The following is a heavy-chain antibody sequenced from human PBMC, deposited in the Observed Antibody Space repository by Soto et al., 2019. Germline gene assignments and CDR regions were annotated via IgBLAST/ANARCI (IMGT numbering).Heavy chain of an antibody. V-gene: IGHV1-18*01. CDR1: GCTFTSYG. CDR3: ATDCSSTSCYVASYY. J-gene: IGHJ4*02. CDR2: ISAYNGNT. D-gene: IGHD2-2*01. Sequence: QVQLVKSGAEVKKPGASVKVSCRASGCTFTSYGISWVRQAPGQGLEWMGWISAYNGNTNYAQKLQGRVTMTTDTSTSTAYMELRSLRSDDTAVYYCATDCSSTSCYVASYYWGQGTLVTVSS.